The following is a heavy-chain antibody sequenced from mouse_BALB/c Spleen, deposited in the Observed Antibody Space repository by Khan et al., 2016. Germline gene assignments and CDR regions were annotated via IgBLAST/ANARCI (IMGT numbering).Heavy chain of an antibody. V-gene: IGHV5-6-5*01. CDR2: SSSGGSS. D-gene: IGHD1-1*01. Sequence: EVELVESGGGLVKPGGSLKLSCAASGFTFSSYSMSWVRQTPEKRLEWVASSSSGGSSFYPDILNDRFTISRDNARNILYLQMSSLRSEDTATEYSASTVYYFDCCDKVTTLTVSS. CDR3: ASTVYYFDC. J-gene: IGHJ2*01. CDR1: GFTFSSYS.